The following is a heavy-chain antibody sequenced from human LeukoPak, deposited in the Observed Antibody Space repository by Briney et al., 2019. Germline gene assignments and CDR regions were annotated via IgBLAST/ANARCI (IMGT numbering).Heavy chain of an antibody. CDR2: ISSSGSTI. CDR3: ARTGSEAYYDFWSGYYLDY. Sequence: GGSLRLSCAASGFTFSDYYMSWIRQAPGKGLEWVSYISSSGSTIYYADSVKGRFTISRDNAKNSLYLQMNSLRAEDTAVYYCARTGSEAYYDFWSGYYLDYWGQGTLVTVSS. J-gene: IGHJ4*02. V-gene: IGHV3-11*04. CDR1: GFTFSDYY. D-gene: IGHD3-3*01.